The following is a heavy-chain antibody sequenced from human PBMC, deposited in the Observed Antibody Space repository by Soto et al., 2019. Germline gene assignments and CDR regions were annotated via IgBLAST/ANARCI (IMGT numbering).Heavy chain of an antibody. J-gene: IGHJ4*02. V-gene: IGHV3-33*01. CDR1: GFTFSSYG. Sequence: GGSLRLSCAASGFTFSSYGMHWVRQAPGKGLEWVAVIWYDGSNKYYADSVKGRFTISRDNSKNTLYLQMNSLRAEDTAVYYCARDLGYCSSTSCYGAYFDYWGQGTLVTVSS. CDR3: ARDLGYCSSTSCYGAYFDY. CDR2: IWYDGSNK. D-gene: IGHD2-2*01.